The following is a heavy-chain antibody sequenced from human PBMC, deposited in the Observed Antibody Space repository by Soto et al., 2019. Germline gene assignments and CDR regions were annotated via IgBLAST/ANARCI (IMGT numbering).Heavy chain of an antibody. V-gene: IGHV3-30*18. Sequence: QVQLVESGGGVVQPGRSLRLSCAASGFTFSSYGMHWVRQAPGKGLEWMAVISYDGSNKYYADSVKGRFTVSRDKSKNTLYLQVNSLRAEDTAVYYCAKDKVPVVVTAPFDYWGQGTLVTVSS. J-gene: IGHJ4*02. D-gene: IGHD2-21*02. CDR2: ISYDGSNK. CDR1: GFTFSSYG. CDR3: AKDKVPVVVTAPFDY.